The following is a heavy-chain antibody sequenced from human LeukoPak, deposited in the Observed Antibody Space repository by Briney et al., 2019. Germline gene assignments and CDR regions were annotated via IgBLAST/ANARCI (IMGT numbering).Heavy chain of an antibody. CDR2: IYHSGST. J-gene: IGHJ6*03. V-gene: IGHV4-38-2*02. CDR1: GYSISSGYY. CDR3: AGHKYYYYYMDV. Sequence: SETLSLTCTVSGYSISSGYYWGWIRQPPGKGLEWIGNIYHSGSTYYSPSLKSRITISVDTSNNQFSLKLSSVTAADTAVYYCAGHKYYYYYMDVWGKGTTVTVSS.